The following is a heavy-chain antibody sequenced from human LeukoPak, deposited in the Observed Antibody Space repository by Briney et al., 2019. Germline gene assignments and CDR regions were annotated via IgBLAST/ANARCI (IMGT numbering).Heavy chain of an antibody. CDR1: GGSFSGYY. V-gene: IGHV4-34*01. CDR2: INHSGST. Sequence: SSETLFLTCAVYGGSFSGYYWSWIRQPPGKGLEWIGEINHSGSTNYNPSLKSRVTISVDTSKNQFSLKLSSVTAADTAVYYCARGYLQYYDYVWGGYRYYFDYWGQGTLVTVSS. D-gene: IGHD3-16*02. J-gene: IGHJ4*02. CDR3: ARGYLQYYDYVWGGYRYYFDY.